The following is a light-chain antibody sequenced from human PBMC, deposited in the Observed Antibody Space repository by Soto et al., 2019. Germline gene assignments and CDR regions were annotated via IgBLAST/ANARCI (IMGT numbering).Light chain of an antibody. CDR3: QHYGTTPWT. V-gene: IGKV3-20*01. J-gene: IGKJ1*01. Sequence: ETVLTQSPGTLSLSPGERVTLSCRTSQSVCSRCFAWYQQKPGQSPRLLIYGASTRATGIPDRFSGSGSGTDFTLTISRLEPEDFAVYYCQHYGTTPWTFGQGTRWQSN. CDR2: GAS. CDR1: QSVCSRC.